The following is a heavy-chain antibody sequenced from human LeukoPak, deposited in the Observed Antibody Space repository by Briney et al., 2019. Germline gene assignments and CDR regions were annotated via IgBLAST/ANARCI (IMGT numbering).Heavy chain of an antibody. D-gene: IGHD3-9*01. CDR2: IYYSGST. Sequence: PSETLSLTCTVSGGSIISSSYYWGWIRQPPGKGLEWIGSIYYSGSTYYNPSLKSRVTISVDTSKNQFSLKLSSVTAADTAVYYCARGLRYFDWSTDAFDIWGQGTMVTVSS. V-gene: IGHV4-39*07. CDR1: GGSIISSSYY. CDR3: ARGLRYFDWSTDAFDI. J-gene: IGHJ3*02.